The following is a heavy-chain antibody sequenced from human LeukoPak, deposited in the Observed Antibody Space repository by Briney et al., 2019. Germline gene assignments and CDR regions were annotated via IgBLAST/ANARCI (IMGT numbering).Heavy chain of an antibody. CDR2: IYTSGST. D-gene: IGHD6-13*01. CDR3: ARVGSSSWYYIFDY. Sequence: PSETLSLTCAVYGGSFSGYYWRWIRQPPGKGLEWIGRIYTSGSTNYNPSLKSRVTMSVDTSKNQFSLKLSSVTAADTAVYYCARVGSSSWYYIFDYWGQGTLVTVSS. J-gene: IGHJ4*02. V-gene: IGHV4-59*10. CDR1: GGSFSGYY.